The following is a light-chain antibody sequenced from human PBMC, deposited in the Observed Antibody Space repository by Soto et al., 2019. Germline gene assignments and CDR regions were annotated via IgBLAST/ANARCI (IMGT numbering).Light chain of an antibody. Sequence: IQVTQSHSTLSASVGDRVTITCRASQSISSWLAWYQQKPGKAPKLLIYDASSLESGVPSRFSGSGSGTEFTLTISSLQPDDFATYYCQQYETYPWTFGQGSKVDI. CDR3: QQYETYPWT. CDR2: DAS. CDR1: QSISSW. V-gene: IGKV1-5*01. J-gene: IGKJ1*01.